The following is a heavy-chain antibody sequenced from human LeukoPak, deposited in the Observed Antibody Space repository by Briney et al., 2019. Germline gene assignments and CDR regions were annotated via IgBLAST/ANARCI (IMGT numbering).Heavy chain of an antibody. CDR2: ISGSGGST. D-gene: IGHD2-15*01. Sequence: GGSLRLSCAASGFTFSSYAMSWVRQAPGKVLEWVSAISGSGGSTYYADSVKGRFTISRDNTKNTVYLQMNSLIAEDTAVYYCAKATLGSCGGVRCYPFDYWGQGTLVTVSS. J-gene: IGHJ4*02. CDR1: GFTFSSYA. V-gene: IGHV3-23*01. CDR3: AKATLGSCGGVRCYPFDY.